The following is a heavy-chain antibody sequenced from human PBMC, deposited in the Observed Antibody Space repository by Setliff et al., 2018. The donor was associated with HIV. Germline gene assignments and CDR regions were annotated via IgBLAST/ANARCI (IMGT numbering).Heavy chain of an antibody. V-gene: IGHV3-53*01. Sequence: GGSLRLSCAASGITVSSNYMSWVRQAPGKGLEWVSVIYSGGSTYNADSVKGRFTISRGNSKNTVYLQMNSLRAEDTAVYYCARWAPANHYFYYYMDVWGKGTTVTVSS. J-gene: IGHJ6*03. CDR1: GITVSSNY. CDR3: ARWAPANHYFYYYMDV. CDR2: IYSGGST.